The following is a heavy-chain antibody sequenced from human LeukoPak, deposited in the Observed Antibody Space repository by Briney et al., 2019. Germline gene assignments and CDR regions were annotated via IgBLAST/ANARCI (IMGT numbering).Heavy chain of an antibody. CDR2: IDSDGSRI. CDR3: ARDLNWETY. D-gene: IGHD7-27*01. CDR1: GFTFSTSW. Sequence: GSLRLSCEGSGFTFSTSWMHWVRQAPGKGLVWVSRIDSDGSRITYADSVKGRFTISRDNAKNTVYLQMNSLRAEDMAVYYCARDLNWETYWGQGTLVSVSS. J-gene: IGHJ4*02. V-gene: IGHV3-74*03.